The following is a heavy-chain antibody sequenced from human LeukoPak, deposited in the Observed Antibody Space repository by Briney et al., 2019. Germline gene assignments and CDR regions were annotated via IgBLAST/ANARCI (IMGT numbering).Heavy chain of an antibody. CDR2: IYYSGST. D-gene: IGHD6-13*01. V-gene: IGHV4-30-4*07. Sequence: PSETLSLTCAVSGGSISSGGYSWSWIRQPPGKGLEWIGYIYYSGSTYYNPSLKSRVTISVDTSKNQFSLKLSSVTAADTAVYYCARGAVGQQPGTGMTLSYYYYMDVWGKGTTVTVSS. CDR1: GGSISSGGYS. J-gene: IGHJ6*03. CDR3: ARGAVGQQPGTGMTLSYYYYMDV.